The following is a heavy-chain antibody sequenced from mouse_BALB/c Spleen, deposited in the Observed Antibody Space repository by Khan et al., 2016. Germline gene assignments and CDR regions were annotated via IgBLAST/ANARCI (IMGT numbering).Heavy chain of an antibody. Sequence: QVQLMQSGAELAKPGASVKMSCKASGYTFTSFGMHWVKQRPGKGLEWIGYINPSTGNTEYNQKFKDKFTLTADNPSSTAYMQLTSLTSEDSAMYYCARWGSYDNYLFDYWGQGTLVTVSA. CDR2: INPSTGNT. CDR1: GYTFTSFG. V-gene: IGHV1-4*01. D-gene: IGHD2-1*01. CDR3: ARWGSYDNYLFDY. J-gene: IGHJ3*01.